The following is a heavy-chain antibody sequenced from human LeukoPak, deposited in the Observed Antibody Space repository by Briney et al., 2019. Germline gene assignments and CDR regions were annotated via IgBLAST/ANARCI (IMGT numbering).Heavy chain of an antibody. V-gene: IGHV4-31*03. J-gene: IGHJ3*02. CDR3: ARDKAGYLDAFDI. Sequence: PSETLSLTCTVSGGSISSGGYYCSWIRQHPGKGLEWIGCIYYSGSTYYNPSLKSRVTISVDTSKNQFSLKLSSVTAADTAVYYCARDKAGYLDAFDIWGQGTMVTVSS. CDR1: GGSISSGGYY. CDR2: IYYSGST. D-gene: IGHD3-9*01.